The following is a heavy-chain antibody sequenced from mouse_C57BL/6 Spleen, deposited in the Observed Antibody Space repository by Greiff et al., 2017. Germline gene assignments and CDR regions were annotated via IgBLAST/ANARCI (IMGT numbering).Heavy chain of an antibody. Sequence: VQLQQSGPVLVKPGASVKMSCKASGYTFTDYYMNWVKQSHGKSLEWIGVINPYNGGTSYNQKFKGKATLTVDKSSSTAYMELNSLTSEDSAVYYCAREDGLRRENFDYWGQGTTLTVSS. CDR2: INPYNGGT. CDR1: GYTFTDYY. D-gene: IGHD2-3*01. CDR3: AREDGLRRENFDY. J-gene: IGHJ2*01. V-gene: IGHV1-19*01.